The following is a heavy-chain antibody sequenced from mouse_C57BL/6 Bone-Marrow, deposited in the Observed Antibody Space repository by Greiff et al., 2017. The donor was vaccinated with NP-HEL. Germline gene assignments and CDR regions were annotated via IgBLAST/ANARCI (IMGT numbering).Heavy chain of an antibody. CDR1: GYTFTSYG. CDR2: IYPRSGNP. Sequence: VQLQQSGAELARPGASVKLSCKASGYTFTSYGISWVKQRTGQGLEWIGEIYPRSGNPYYNEKFKGKATLTADKSSSTAYMELRSLTSEDSAVYFCARRACYYDYPWFAYWGQGTLVTVSA. CDR3: ARRACYYDYPWFAY. D-gene: IGHD2-4*01. J-gene: IGHJ3*01. V-gene: IGHV1-81*01.